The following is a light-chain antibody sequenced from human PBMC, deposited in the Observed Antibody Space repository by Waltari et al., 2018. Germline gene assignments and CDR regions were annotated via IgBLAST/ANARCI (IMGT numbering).Light chain of an antibody. V-gene: IGKV3-11*01. CDR1: QNVNVY. CDR2: DAS. Sequence: EIVLTQSPATLSLSPGERATLSCRASQNVNVYLAWYQQKPGQDPRLLVYDASNRAPGVPAMFSGSGSGKDYTLTISSLEPEDFAVYYCQQRSNWRTFGQGTKLEIK. J-gene: IGKJ2*01. CDR3: QQRSNWRT.